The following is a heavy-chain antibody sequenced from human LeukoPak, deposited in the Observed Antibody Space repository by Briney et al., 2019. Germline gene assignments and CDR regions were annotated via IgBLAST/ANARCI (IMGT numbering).Heavy chain of an antibody. V-gene: IGHV3-7*01. D-gene: IGHD3-22*01. CDR3: ASALYDSSGHYSDPPAARRPEYFQH. J-gene: IGHJ1*01. CDR2: IKQDGSEK. CDR1: RFSFSRFW. Sequence: GGSLRLSCAASRFSFSRFWMSWVRQAPGKGLEWVANIKQDGSEKYYVDSVKGRFTISRDNAKNSLYLQMNSLRAEDTAVYYCASALYDSSGHYSDPPAARRPEYFQHWGQGTLVTVSS.